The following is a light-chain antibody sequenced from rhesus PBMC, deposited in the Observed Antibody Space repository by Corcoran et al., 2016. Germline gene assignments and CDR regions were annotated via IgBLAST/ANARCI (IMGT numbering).Light chain of an antibody. J-gene: IGKJ1*01. CDR1: QGISKD. Sequence: DIQMTQSPSSLSASVGDRVTITCRASQGISKDLAWYQQKPGETPKLLIYEASSLQIGIPSRFSGSGSGTDFTLTISSLQPEDFATYYCQHYYSNPWTFGQGTKVEIK. CDR3: QHYYSNPWT. V-gene: IGKV1-25*01. CDR2: EAS.